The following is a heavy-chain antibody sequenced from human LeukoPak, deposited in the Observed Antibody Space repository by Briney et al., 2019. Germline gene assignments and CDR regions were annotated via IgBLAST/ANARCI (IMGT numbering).Heavy chain of an antibody. D-gene: IGHD1-14*01. CDR1: GFPLNTSW. CDR3: ARGGLPAGFDY. Sequence: LGGSLRLSCPASGFPLNTSWMTWVPRAPGRGLEWVTNINRNRSQIDYMRSVKGRFTISRDSANNALWLQMNSLRAEDTAFYYCARGGLPAGFDYWGQGTLVTASS. J-gene: IGHJ4*02. CDR2: INRNRSQI. V-gene: IGHV3-7*01.